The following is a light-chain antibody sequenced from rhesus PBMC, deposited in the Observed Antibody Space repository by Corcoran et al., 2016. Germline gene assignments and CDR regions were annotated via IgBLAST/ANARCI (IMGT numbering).Light chain of an antibody. CDR2: DAS. Sequence: EIVLTQSPGTLSLSPGGRATLSCRASQRVTTSLAWYQQKPGQAPRLLIHDASTRATGMPDRLSGSGSGTDFTLTISSLEPEDVGLYYCQQYNDWTFGQGTKVEIK. CDR1: QRVTTS. CDR3: QQYNDWT. V-gene: IGKV3-35*01. J-gene: IGKJ1*01.